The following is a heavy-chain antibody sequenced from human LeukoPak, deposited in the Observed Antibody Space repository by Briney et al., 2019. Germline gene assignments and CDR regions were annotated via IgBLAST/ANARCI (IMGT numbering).Heavy chain of an antibody. D-gene: IGHD2-2*01. V-gene: IGHV3-30*18. CDR1: GFTFSSYG. J-gene: IGHJ4*02. CDR2: ISYDGSNK. Sequence: PGGSLRLSCAASGFTFSSYGMHWVRQAPGKGLEWVAVISYDGSNKYYADSVKGRFTISRDNSKNTLYLQMNSLRAEDTAVYYCAKVPTSSSTSCHWGQGTLVTVSS. CDR3: AKVPTSSSTSCH.